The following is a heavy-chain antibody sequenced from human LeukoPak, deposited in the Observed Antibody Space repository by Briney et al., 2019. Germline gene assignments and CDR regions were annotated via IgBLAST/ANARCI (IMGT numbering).Heavy chain of an antibody. D-gene: IGHD3-3*01. V-gene: IGHV4-39*01. J-gene: IGHJ5*02. CDR1: GGSISSSSYY. CDR2: IYYSGST. CDR3: ARRVTIFGVVIDSWFDP. Sequence: SETLSLTCTVSGGSISSSSYYWGWIRQPPGKGLEWIGSIYYSGSTYYNPSLKSRVTISVDTSKNQFPLKLSSVTAADTAVYYCARRVTIFGVVIDSWFDPWGQGTLVTVSS.